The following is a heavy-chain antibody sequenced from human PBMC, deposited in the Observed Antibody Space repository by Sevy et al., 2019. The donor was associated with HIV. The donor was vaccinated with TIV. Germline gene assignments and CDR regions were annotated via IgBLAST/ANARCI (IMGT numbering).Heavy chain of an antibody. CDR3: ARGLYYYDRSGQSTGAFDI. CDR1: GYTFTSYY. J-gene: IGHJ3*02. CDR2: INPSGGST. Sequence: SVKVSCKASGYTFTSYYMHWVRQAPGQGLEWMGIINPSGGSTSYAHKFQGRVTMTRDTSTSTVYMELSSLRSEDTAVYYCARGLYYYDRSGQSTGAFDIWGQGTMVTVSS. D-gene: IGHD3-22*01. V-gene: IGHV1-46*01.